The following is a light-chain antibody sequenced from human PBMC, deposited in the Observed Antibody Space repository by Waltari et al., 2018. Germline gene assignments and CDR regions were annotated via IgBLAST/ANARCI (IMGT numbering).Light chain of an antibody. CDR3: NSRDSSGNHLV. CDR2: GKN. CDR1: SPRRYD. J-gene: IGLJ1*01. V-gene: IGLV3-19*01. Sequence: SSELTQDPAVSVALGQTVSITCQGDSPRRYDAGWSQQKPGQAPVFVIYGKNNRPSGIPDRFSGSSSGDTVTLTITGAQAEDEADYYCNSRDSSGNHLVFGPGTKVTVL.